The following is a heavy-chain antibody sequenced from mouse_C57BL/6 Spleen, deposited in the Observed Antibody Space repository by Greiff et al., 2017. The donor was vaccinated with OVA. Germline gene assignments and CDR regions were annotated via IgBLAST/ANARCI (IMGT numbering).Heavy chain of an antibody. CDR3: ARHQYGYDGAMDY. Sequence: EVMLVESGGDLVKPGGSLKLSCAASGFTFSSYGMSWVRQTPDKRLEWVATISSGGSYTYYPDSVKGRFTISRDNAKNTQYLQMSSLRAEDTAMYYCARHQYGYDGAMDYWGQGTSVTVSS. D-gene: IGHD2-2*01. CDR2: ISSGGSYT. J-gene: IGHJ4*01. V-gene: IGHV5-6*01. CDR1: GFTFSSYG.